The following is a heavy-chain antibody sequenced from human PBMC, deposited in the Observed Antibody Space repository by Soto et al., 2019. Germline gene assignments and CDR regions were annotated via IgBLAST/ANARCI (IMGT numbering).Heavy chain of an antibody. CDR1: GGSISSYY. CDR2: IYYSGST. J-gene: IGHJ5*02. V-gene: IGHV4-59*01. D-gene: IGHD3-3*01. CDR3: ARHPYDFWSGYYGNWFDP. Sequence: SETLSLTCTVSGGSISSYYWSWIRQPPGKGLEWIGYIYYSGSTNYNPSLKSRVTISVDTSKNQFSLKLSSVTAADTAVYYCARHPYDFWSGYYGNWFDPWGQGTLVTVSS.